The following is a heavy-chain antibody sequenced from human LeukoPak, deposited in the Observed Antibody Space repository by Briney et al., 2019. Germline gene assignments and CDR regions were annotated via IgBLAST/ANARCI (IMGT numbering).Heavy chain of an antibody. CDR2: ISSSSNYI. CDR3: ARGRNAFDI. CDR1: GFTFSSYN. V-gene: IGHV3-21*01. J-gene: IGHJ3*02. Sequence: GGSLRLSCAASGFTFSSYNMNWVRQAPGKGLEWVSSISSSSNYIYYADSVKGRFTISRDSANNSLYLQMNSLRAEDTAVYYCARGRNAFDIWGQGTMVTVSS.